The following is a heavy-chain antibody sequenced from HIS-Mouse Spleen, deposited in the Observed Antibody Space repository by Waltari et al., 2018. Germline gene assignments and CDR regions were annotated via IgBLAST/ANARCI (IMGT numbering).Heavy chain of an antibody. CDR1: GCPFSGYS. CDR2: ISSSSSTI. CDR3: ARDLGNWFDP. J-gene: IGHJ5*02. Sequence: EVQLVESGGGLVQPGGSLRLSCPVSGCPFSGYSMNWVRQAPGKGLEWVSYISSSSSTIYYADSVKGRFTISRDNAKNSLYLQMNSLRAEDTAVYYCARDLGNWFDPWGQGTLVTVSS. V-gene: IGHV3-48*01.